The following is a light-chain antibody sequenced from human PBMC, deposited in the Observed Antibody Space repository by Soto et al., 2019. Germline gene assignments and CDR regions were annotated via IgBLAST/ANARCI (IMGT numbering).Light chain of an antibody. Sequence: QSVRTQPPSASGTPGQRLPISCSGSNSNIGTNTVNWYQQFPGTAPKLLIYNNNQRPSGVPDRFSGSKSATSASLAISGLHFEDEANYDCAVGDKSRTTFCFFGTGPTVPVL. CDR2: NNN. J-gene: IGLJ1*01. CDR1: NSNIGTNT. V-gene: IGLV1-44*01. CDR3: AVGDKSRTTFCF.